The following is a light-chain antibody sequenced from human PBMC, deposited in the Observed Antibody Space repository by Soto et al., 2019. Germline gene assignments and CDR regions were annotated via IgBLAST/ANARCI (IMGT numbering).Light chain of an antibody. CDR2: DAS. Sequence: DIPMTQSPSTLSASVGDRVTITCRASQAINTWLAWHQQKPGKAPKLLIYDASILESGVPSRFSGSGSGTEFTLTISSLQPDDFATYYCQHYDDYPTFGQGTRVEIK. V-gene: IGKV1-5*01. CDR3: QHYDDYPT. CDR1: QAINTW. J-gene: IGKJ1*01.